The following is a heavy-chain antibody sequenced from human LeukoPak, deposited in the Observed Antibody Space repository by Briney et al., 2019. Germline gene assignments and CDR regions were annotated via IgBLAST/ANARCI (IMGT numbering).Heavy chain of an antibody. CDR2: IIPILGIA. J-gene: IGHJ3*02. Sequence: SLKVSCKASGGTFSSYTISWVRQAPGHGLEWMGRIIPILGIANYAQKFQGRVTITADKSTSTAYMELSSLRSEDTAVYCCARGSITIFGVFIHAFDIRGQGTLVSVSS. CDR3: ARGSITIFGVFIHAFDI. V-gene: IGHV1-69*02. D-gene: IGHD3-3*01. CDR1: GGTFSSYT.